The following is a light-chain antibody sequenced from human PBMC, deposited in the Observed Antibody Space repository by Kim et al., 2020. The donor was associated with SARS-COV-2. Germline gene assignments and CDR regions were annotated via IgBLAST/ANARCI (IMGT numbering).Light chain of an antibody. CDR1: SSNIGINI. Sequence: GQRVTISCSGSSSNIGINIVSWFQQLPGTAPKLLIYGNNQRPSGVPDRFSGSKSGTSASLAISGLQSEDEADYYCAAWDDSLNVWVLGGGTKLTVL. V-gene: IGLV1-44*01. CDR2: GNN. J-gene: IGLJ3*02. CDR3: AAWDDSLNVWV.